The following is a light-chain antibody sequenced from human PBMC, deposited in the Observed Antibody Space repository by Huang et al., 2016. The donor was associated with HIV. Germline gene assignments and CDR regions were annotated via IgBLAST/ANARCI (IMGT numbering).Light chain of an antibody. J-gene: IGKJ4*01. Sequence: EIVMTQSPATMSVSPGERATLSCRASQTVGSKLDWYQQRPGQAPRLHIYGTSTRGTGVPARFSGSGSGTEFSLTNSSKQSEDFALYYCQQYNDWPHTFGGGANVEIK. CDR1: QTVGSK. CDR3: QQYNDWPHT. V-gene: IGKV3-15*01. CDR2: GTS.